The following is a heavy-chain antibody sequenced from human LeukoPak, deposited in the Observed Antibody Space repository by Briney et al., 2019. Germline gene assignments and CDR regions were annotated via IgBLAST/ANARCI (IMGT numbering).Heavy chain of an antibody. D-gene: IGHD1-26*01. V-gene: IGHV3-30-3*01. CDR2: ISYDGSNK. Sequence: GGSLRLSCAASGFTFGSYAMHWVRQAPGKGLEWVAVISYDGSNKYYADSVKGRFTISRDNSKNTLYLQMNSLRAEDTAVYYCARRVGATEGSLHFDYWGQGTLVTVSS. J-gene: IGHJ4*02. CDR3: ARRVGATEGSLHFDY. CDR1: GFTFGSYA.